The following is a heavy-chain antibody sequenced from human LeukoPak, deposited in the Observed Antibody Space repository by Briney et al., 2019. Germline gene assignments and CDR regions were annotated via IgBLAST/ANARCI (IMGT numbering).Heavy chain of an antibody. V-gene: IGHV1-24*01. CDR1: GYTLTELS. Sequence: ASVKVSCKVSGYTLTELSMHWVRQAPGKGLEWMGGFDPEDGETIYAQKFQGRVTMTEDTSTDTAYMELSSLRSEDTAVYYCATGYYYDSSGYQKAFDYWGQGTLVTVSS. CDR2: FDPEDGET. D-gene: IGHD3-22*01. J-gene: IGHJ4*02. CDR3: ATGYYYDSSGYQKAFDY.